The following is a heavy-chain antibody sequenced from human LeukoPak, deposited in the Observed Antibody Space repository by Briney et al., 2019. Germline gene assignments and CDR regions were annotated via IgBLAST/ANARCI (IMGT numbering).Heavy chain of an antibody. CDR3: ARHPDLRWPRSFDY. CDR1: DYSISSGYY. Sequence: SETLSLTCAVSDYSISSGYYWGWIRQPPGKGLEWIGSAYQSGSTYYSPSLKSRVTISVDTSNNQFSLKLTSVTAADTAIYYCARHPDLRWPRSFDYWGQGTLVSASS. V-gene: IGHV4-38-2*01. J-gene: IGHJ4*02. CDR2: AYQSGST. D-gene: IGHD2-21*01.